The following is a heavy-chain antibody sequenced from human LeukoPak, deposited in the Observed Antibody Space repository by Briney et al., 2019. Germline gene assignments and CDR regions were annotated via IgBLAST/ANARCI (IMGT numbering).Heavy chain of an antibody. V-gene: IGHV3-23*01. J-gene: IGHJ4*02. CDR3: AKGSYYDSSGSFYFDY. CDR2: ISGSGDNT. CDR1: GFTFSSYA. D-gene: IGHD3-22*01. Sequence: GGSLRLSCAASGFTFSSYAMSWVRQAPGKGLEWVSGISGSGDNTYYADSVKGRFTISRDNSKNTLYEQVNSLGTEDTAAYYCAKGSYYDSSGSFYFDYWGQGTLVTVSS.